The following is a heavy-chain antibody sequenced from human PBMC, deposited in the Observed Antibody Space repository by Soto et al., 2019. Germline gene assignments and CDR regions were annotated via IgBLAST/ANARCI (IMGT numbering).Heavy chain of an antibody. J-gene: IGHJ6*02. Sequence: SETLSLTCTVSGGSISSYYWSWIRQPPEKGLEWIGYIYYSGSTNYNPSLKSRVTISVDTSKNQFSLKLSSVTAADTAVYYCARDTVTTYYYYGMDVWGQGTTVTVSS. D-gene: IGHD4-4*01. V-gene: IGHV4-59*01. CDR2: IYYSGST. CDR3: ARDTVTTYYYYGMDV. CDR1: GGSISSYY.